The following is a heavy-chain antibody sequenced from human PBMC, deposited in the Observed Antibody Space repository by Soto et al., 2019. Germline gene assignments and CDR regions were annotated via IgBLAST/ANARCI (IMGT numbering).Heavy chain of an antibody. D-gene: IGHD2-8*02. J-gene: IGHJ4*02. CDR1: GDTIYSDNYY. Sequence: SETLSLTCTVSGDTIYSDNYYWSWSRQPPGKGLEWIGDIYHSGSTNYNPSLKSRVTISVDTSKNQFSLKLTSVTAADTAVYYCARDKITGLFDYWGQGTQVTVSS. CDR3: ARDKITGLFDY. CDR2: IYHSGST. V-gene: IGHV4-39*07.